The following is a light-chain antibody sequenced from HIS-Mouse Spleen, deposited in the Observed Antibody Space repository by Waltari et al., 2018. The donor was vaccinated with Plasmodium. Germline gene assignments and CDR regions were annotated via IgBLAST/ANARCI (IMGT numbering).Light chain of an antibody. Sequence: DIQMTQSPSSLSASVGDRVTITCRASQSISSYLNWYQQKPGKAPKLLIYAASRLQSGVPSRFSGSGSGTDFTLTISSLQPEDFATYYCQQNYKTWTFGQGTKVEIK. CDR1: QSISSY. CDR2: AAS. J-gene: IGKJ1*01. V-gene: IGKV1-39*01. CDR3: QQNYKTWT.